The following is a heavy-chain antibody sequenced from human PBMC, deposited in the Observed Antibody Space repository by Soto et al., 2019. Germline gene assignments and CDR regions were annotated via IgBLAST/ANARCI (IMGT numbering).Heavy chain of an antibody. CDR1: GFTFSDYY. CDR3: ARDPLTNGRAFDY. CDR2: ISSSSSYT. V-gene: IGHV3-11*06. Sequence: GGSLRLSCAASGFTFSDYYMSWIRQAPGKGLEWVSYISSSSSYTNYADSVKGRFTISRDNAKNSLYLQMNSLRAEDTAVYYCARDPLTNGRAFDYWGQGTLVTVSS. J-gene: IGHJ4*02. D-gene: IGHD2-8*01.